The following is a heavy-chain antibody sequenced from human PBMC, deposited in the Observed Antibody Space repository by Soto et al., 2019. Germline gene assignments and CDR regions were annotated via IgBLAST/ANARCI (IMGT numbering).Heavy chain of an antibody. CDR3: ARGGVDYYDSSGYYFSPYYFDY. CDR2: IYYSGST. D-gene: IGHD3-22*01. CDR1: GGSISSYY. Sequence: PSETLSLTCTVSGGSISSYYWSWIRQPPGKELEWIGYIYYSGSTYYNPSLKSRVTISVDRSKNHFSLKLSSVTAADTAVYYCARGGVDYYDSSGYYFSPYYFDYWGQGTLVTVSS. J-gene: IGHJ4*02. V-gene: IGHV4-59*12.